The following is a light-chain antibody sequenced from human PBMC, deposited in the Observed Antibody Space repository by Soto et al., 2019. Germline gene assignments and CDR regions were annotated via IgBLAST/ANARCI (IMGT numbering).Light chain of an antibody. CDR1: QGITNY. Sequence: DVQMTQSPSSLSASVGERVTITCRASQGITNYLAWYQQKPGKVPKLLIYSASTLQSGVPSRFSGSGSGTDFTLTIDSLQPEDVATYYCQKYNSAHSYSFGQGTKV. V-gene: IGKV1-27*01. J-gene: IGKJ1*01. CDR3: QKYNSAHSYS. CDR2: SAS.